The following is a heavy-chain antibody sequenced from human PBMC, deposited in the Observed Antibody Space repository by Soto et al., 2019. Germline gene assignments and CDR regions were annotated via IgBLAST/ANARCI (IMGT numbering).Heavy chain of an antibody. CDR3: AKGGLGYSYGVVDY. J-gene: IGHJ4*02. CDR1: GFTFSSYS. D-gene: IGHD5-18*01. V-gene: IGHV3-23*01. Sequence: GGSLSLSCAASGFTFSSYSMNWVRQAPGKGLEWVSAISNSGGSTYYADSVKGRFTISRDNSKNTLYFQADSLRAEDTAVYYCAKGGLGYSYGVVDYWGQGTLVTVSS. CDR2: ISNSGGST.